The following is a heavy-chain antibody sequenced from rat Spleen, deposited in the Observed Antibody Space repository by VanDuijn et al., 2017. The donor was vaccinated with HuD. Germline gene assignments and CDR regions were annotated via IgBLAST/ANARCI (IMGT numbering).Heavy chain of an antibody. V-gene: IGHV5-31*01. CDR2: ITNTGGST. D-gene: IGHD1-1*01. CDR1: GFTFNNYW. CDR3: TRAHASSGGEGFAY. Sequence: EVQLVESGGGLVQPGRSLKLSCVASGFTFNNYWMTWIRQAPGKGLEWVASITNTGGSTYYPDSVKGRFTISRDNAKSTLYLQMNSLRSEDTATYYCTRAHASSGGEGFAYWGQGTLVTVSS. J-gene: IGHJ3*01.